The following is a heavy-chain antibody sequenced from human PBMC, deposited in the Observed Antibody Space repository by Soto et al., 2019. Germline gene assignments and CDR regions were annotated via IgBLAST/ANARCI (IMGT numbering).Heavy chain of an antibody. V-gene: IGHV3-48*04. Sequence: GGSLRLSCAASGFTFSSYAMSWVRQAPGKGLEWVSYISSSGSTIYYADSVKGRFTISRDNAKNSLYLQMNSLRAEDTAVYYCAREHDYGDYYYYMDVWGKGTTVTAP. D-gene: IGHD4-17*01. CDR3: AREHDYGDYYYYMDV. J-gene: IGHJ6*03. CDR1: GFTFSSYA. CDR2: ISSSGSTI.